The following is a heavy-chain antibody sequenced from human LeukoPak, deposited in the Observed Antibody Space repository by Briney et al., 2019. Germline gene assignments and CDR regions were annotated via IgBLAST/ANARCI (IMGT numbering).Heavy chain of an antibody. Sequence: PSETLSLTCTVSGASISSNSYYWGWIRQPPGKGLEWIGSIYYSGSTYYNPSLKSRVTISLDTSKNQFSLKLSSVTAADTAVYYCARGIAAAGPFDYWGQGTLVTISS. D-gene: IGHD6-13*01. CDR3: ARGIAAAGPFDY. J-gene: IGHJ4*02. CDR1: GASISSNSYY. CDR2: IYYSGST. V-gene: IGHV4-39*07.